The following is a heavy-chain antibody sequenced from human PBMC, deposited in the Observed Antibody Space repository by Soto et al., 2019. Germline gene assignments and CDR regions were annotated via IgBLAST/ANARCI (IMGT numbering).Heavy chain of an antibody. Sequence: ASVKVSCKASGGTFSSYAISWVRQAPGQGLEWMGGIIPIFGTANYAQKFQGRVTITADESTSTAYMELSSLRSEDTAVYYCARGIKRYYYYGMDVWGQGTTVTVSS. D-gene: IGHD3-10*01. J-gene: IGHJ6*02. CDR2: IIPIFGTA. V-gene: IGHV1-69*13. CDR3: ARGIKRYYYYGMDV. CDR1: GGTFSSYA.